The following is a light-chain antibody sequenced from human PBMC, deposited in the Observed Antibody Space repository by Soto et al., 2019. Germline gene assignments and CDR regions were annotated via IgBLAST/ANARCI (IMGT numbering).Light chain of an antibody. CDR2: DAS. Sequence: ESTTLSCRAGQNIGTSLVWSQQKPGQSPRLLIYDASHRATGVPARFSGSGSGTDLTLAFSVVEPEDFVVYYCKQRGDLLINFAQGTRLDIK. J-gene: IGKJ5*01. CDR1: QNIGTS. V-gene: IGKV3-11*01. CDR3: KQRGDLLIN.